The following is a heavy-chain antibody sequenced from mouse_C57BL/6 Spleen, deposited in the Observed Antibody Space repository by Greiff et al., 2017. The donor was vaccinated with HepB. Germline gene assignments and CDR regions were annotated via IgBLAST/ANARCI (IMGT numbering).Heavy chain of an antibody. D-gene: IGHD3-3*01. Sequence: VQLQQSGAELVKPGASVKISCKASGYAFSSYWMNWVKQRPGKGLEWIGQIYPGDGDTNYNGKFKGKATLTADKSSSTAYMQLSSLTSEDSAVYFCARAGDPYYFDYWGQGTTLTVSS. J-gene: IGHJ2*01. CDR1: GYAFSSYW. CDR3: ARAGDPYYFDY. V-gene: IGHV1-80*01. CDR2: IYPGDGDT.